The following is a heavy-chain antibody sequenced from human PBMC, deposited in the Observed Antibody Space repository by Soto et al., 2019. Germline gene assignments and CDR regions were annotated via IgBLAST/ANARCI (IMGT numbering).Heavy chain of an antibody. J-gene: IGHJ4*02. CDR2: IKEDGSEK. CDR1: GFTFSTFW. CDR3: ARVRPGNYRDY. D-gene: IGHD3-10*01. Sequence: GGSLRLSCAACGFTFSTFWMDWVRQAPGKGLEWVAKIKEDGSEKYYADSVKGRFITSRDNARNSVYLQMNSLRAEDTAVYYCARVRPGNYRDYWGQGTLVTVSS. V-gene: IGHV3-7*03.